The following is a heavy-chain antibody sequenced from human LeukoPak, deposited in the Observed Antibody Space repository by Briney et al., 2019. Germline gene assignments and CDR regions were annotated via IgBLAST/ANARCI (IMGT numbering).Heavy chain of an antibody. CDR3: ARVSSGVYFDY. J-gene: IGHJ4*02. V-gene: IGHV4-59*01. CDR2: IYYSGST. CDR1: GGXISSYY. D-gene: IGHD2-15*01. Sequence: PSETLSLTCTVSGGXISSYYWSWIRQPPGKGLELIGYIYYSGSTNYNPSLKSRVTISVDTSKNQFSLKLSSVTAADTAVYYCARVSSGVYFDYWGQGTLVTVSS.